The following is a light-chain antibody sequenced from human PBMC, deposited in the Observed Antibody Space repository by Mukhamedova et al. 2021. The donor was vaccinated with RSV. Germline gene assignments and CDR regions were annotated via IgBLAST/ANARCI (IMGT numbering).Light chain of an antibody. CDR2: EVL. CDR3: SSYTTNTDYV. Sequence: GKAPKLLIYEVLNRPSGVSNRFSGSKSGNTASLTISGLQPEDEADYYCSSYTTNTDYVFGTGTRVTVL. V-gene: IGLV2-14*01. J-gene: IGLJ1*01.